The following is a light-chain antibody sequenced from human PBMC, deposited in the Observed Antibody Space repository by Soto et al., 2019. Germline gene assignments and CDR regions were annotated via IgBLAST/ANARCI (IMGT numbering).Light chain of an antibody. J-gene: IGLJ1*01. Sequence: QSALTQPPSASGSPGQSVTISCTGSSSDVGGYNYVSWYQHHRGKAPKLMIYGVNKRPSGVPDRFSASKSGNTASLTVSGLQAEDEADYYCSSYAGNNKYVFGTGTKLTVL. V-gene: IGLV2-8*01. CDR2: GVN. CDR1: SSDVGGYNY. CDR3: SSYAGNNKYV.